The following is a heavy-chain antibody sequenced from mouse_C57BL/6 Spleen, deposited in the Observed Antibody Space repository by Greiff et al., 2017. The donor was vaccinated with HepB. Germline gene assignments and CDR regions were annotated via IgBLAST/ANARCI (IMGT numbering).Heavy chain of an antibody. D-gene: IGHD1-1*01. CDR2: IYPRSGNT. V-gene: IGHV1-81*01. CDR1: GYTFTSYG. J-gene: IGHJ1*03. Sequence: QVQLQESGAELARPGASVKLSCKASGYTFTSYGISWVKQRTGQGLEWIGEIYPRSGNTYYNEKFKGKATMTADKSSSTAYMELRSLTSDDSAVYFCAHYYRSPLWYFDVWGTGTTVTVSS. CDR3: AHYYRSPLWYFDV.